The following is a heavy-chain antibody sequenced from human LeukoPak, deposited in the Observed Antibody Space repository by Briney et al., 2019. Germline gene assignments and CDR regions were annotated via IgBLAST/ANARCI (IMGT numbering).Heavy chain of an antibody. CDR1: GFTFSSYS. V-gene: IGHV3-21*06. J-gene: IGHJ5*02. Sequence: GGSLRLSCAASGFTFSSYSMNWVRQAPGKGLEWVSSISSSTSYIYYADSVKGRFTISRDNAKNSVYLQMNSLRAEDTAVYYCARHLYDILTGYYSWFDPWGQGTLVTVSS. CDR3: ARHLYDILTGYYSWFDP. CDR2: ISSSTSYI. D-gene: IGHD3-9*01.